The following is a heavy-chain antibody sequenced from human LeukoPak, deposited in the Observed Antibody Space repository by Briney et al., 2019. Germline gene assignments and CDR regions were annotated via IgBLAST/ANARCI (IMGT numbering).Heavy chain of an antibody. CDR1: GFIFGNYA. D-gene: IGHD2/OR15-2a*01. V-gene: IGHV3-64*02. J-gene: IGHJ6*02. CDR3: ARGNIVFYYGLDV. Sequence: GGSLRLSCVASGFIFGNYAMHWVRQAPGKGLEYVSTVNSNGGSTYYADSVKGRFTVSRDNSKNTLYLHMGSLRAEDMAVYYCARGNIVFYYGLDVWGQGTTVIVSS. CDR2: VNSNGGST.